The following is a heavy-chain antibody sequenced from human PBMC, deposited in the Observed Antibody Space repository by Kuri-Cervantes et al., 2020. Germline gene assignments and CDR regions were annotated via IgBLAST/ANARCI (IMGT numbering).Heavy chain of an antibody. V-gene: IGHV1-69*05. J-gene: IGHJ2*01. D-gene: IGHD2-8*01. CDR3: ARVNRYAYWYFDL. CDR1: GGTFSSYA. CDR2: IIPIFGTA. Sequence: SVKVSCKASGGTFSSYAISWVRQAPGQGLEWMGGIIPIFGTANYAQKFQGRVTMTRDTSTSTVYMELSSLRSEDTAVYYCARVNRYAYWYFDLWGRGTLVTVSS.